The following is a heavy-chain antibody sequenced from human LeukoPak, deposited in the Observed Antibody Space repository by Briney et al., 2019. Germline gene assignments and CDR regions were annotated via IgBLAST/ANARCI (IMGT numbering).Heavy chain of an antibody. CDR1: GYTFTGYY. J-gene: IGHJ4*02. V-gene: IGHV1-2*02. Sequence: GASVKVSCKASGYTFTGYYMHWVRQAPGQGLEWMGWISPNSGGTNYAQKFQGRVTMTRDTSISTAYMELSRLRSDDTAVYYCASEILGVVPAAIPFDYWGQGTLVTVSS. CDR2: ISPNSGGT. CDR3: ASEILGVVPAAIPFDY. D-gene: IGHD2-2*01.